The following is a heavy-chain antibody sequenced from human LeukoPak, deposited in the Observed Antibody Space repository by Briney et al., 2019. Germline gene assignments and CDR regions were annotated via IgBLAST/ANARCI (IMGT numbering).Heavy chain of an antibody. Sequence: GESLKISCKGSGYSFTSYWIGWVRHMPGKGLEWMGIIWPADSDTRYIPSFQGQVTISADKSISTAYLQWSSLKASDTAIYYCARQCCGSYYPMDVWGKGTTVTVSS. CDR1: GYSFTSYW. CDR2: IWPADSDT. D-gene: IGHD1-26*01. CDR3: ARQCCGSYYPMDV. V-gene: IGHV5-51*01. J-gene: IGHJ6*03.